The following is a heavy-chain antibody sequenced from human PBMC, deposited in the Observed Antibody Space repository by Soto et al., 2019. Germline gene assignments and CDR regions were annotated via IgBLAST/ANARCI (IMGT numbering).Heavy chain of an antibody. J-gene: IGHJ4*02. V-gene: IGHV3-30*18. CDR2: ISYDGSNK. Sequence: GGSLRLSCAASGFTFSSYGMHWVRQAPGKGLEWVAVISYDGSNKYYADSVKGRFTISRDNSKNTLYLQMNSLRAEDTAVYYCAKDLQYYDILTGPLDYWGQGTLVTVSS. CDR3: AKDLQYYDILTGPLDY. CDR1: GFTFSSYG. D-gene: IGHD3-9*01.